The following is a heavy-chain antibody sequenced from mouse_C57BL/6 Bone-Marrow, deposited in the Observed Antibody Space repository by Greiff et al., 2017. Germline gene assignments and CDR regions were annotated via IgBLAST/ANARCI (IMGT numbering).Heavy chain of an antibody. V-gene: IGHV1-72*01. D-gene: IGHD1-1*01. CDR2: IDPNSGGT. J-gene: IGHJ2*01. CDR3: ARSDYYGSSYYFDD. Sequence: QSCKASGYTFTSYWMHWVKQRPGRGLEWIGRIDPNSGGTKYNEKFKSKATLTVDKPSSTAYMQLSSLTSEDSAVYYCARSDYYGSSYYFDDWGQGTTLTVSS. CDR1: GYTFTSYW.